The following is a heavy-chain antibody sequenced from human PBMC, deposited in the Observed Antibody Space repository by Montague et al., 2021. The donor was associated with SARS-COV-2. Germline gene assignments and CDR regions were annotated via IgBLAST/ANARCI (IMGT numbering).Heavy chain of an antibody. Sequence: SETLSLTCSVYGDSFSTYSWIWVRQPPGEGLEWIGEINHTGSTSXNPSLKRRVTMSIDSSNTQVSLKLSSMTAADTAVYYCATRSTLWFGEDWGQGTLVTVSS. CDR2: INHTGST. CDR1: GDSFSTYS. D-gene: IGHD3-10*01. V-gene: IGHV4-34*01. CDR3: ATRSTLWFGED. J-gene: IGHJ4*02.